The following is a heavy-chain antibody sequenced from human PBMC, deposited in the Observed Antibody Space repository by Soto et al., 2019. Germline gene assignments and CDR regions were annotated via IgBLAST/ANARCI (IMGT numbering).Heavy chain of an antibody. D-gene: IGHD3-10*01. V-gene: IGHV4-59*01. CDR3: ARRNLWFGELSWFDP. CDR2: IYYSGST. Sequence: SETLSLTCTVSGGSISSYYWSWIRQPPGKGLEWIGYIYYSGSTNYNPSLKSRVTISVDTSKNQFSLKLSSVTAADTAVYYCARRNLWFGELSWFDPWCPGTLGTVSS. CDR1: GGSISSYY. J-gene: IGHJ5*02.